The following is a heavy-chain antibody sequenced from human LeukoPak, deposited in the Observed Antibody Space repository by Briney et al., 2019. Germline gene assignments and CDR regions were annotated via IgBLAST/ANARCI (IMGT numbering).Heavy chain of an antibody. J-gene: IGHJ4*02. V-gene: IGHV4-39*01. CDR3: ARHRAKTYYYDSSGYQFDS. D-gene: IGHD3-22*01. Sequence: SGTLSLTCTVSGGSISSNNYYWGWIRQPPGKGLEWIGSIYYSGGNYYNPSLKSRVTISVDTSKNQFSLKLSSVTAADTAVYYCARHRAKTYYYDSSGYQFDSWGQGTLVTVSS. CDR2: IYYSGGN. CDR1: GGSISSNNYY.